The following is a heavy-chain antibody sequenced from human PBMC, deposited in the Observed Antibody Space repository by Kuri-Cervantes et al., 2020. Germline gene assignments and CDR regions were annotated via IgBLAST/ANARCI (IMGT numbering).Heavy chain of an antibody. V-gene: IGHV4-61*01. D-gene: IGHD3-16*01. CDR1: GGAVSSGSYY. CDR2: IYYSGST. J-gene: IGHJ6*02. CDR3: ASVYKASDYVDV. Sequence: GSLRLSCTVSGGAVSSGSYYWSWIRQPPGKGLVWIGYIYYSGSTNYNPSLKSRVTITVDTSKNQFSLKLSFLTAADTAVFYCASVYKASDYVDVWGQGTTVTVSS.